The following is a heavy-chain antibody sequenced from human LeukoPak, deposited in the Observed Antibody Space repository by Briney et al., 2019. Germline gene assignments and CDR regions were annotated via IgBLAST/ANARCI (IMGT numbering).Heavy chain of an antibody. CDR1: GGSISNSNYY. Sequence: PSETLSLTCTVSGGSISNSNYYWGWSRQPPGRGVEWSESNYYSGSTYYNPSLKSRVTISVDTSKNQFSLKLSSVTAADTAVYFCARHAIVGATTGNLDYWGQGTLVTVSS. J-gene: IGHJ4*02. V-gene: IGHV4-39*01. D-gene: IGHD1-26*01. CDR3: ARHAIVGATTGNLDY. CDR2: NYYSGST.